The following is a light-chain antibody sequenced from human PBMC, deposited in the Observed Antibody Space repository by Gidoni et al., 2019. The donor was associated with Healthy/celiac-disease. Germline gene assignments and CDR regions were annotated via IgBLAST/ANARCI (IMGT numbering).Light chain of an antibody. CDR2: AAS. CDR1: QSISSY. J-gene: IGKJ1*01. Sequence: DIQMTQSPSSLSASVGDSVTITCRASQSISSYLNWYQQKPGKAPKLLIYAASSLKSGVPSRFSGSGSGTDFTLTISSLQPEDFATYYCQQSYSTPRTFXXXTRVEIK. CDR3: QQSYSTPRT. V-gene: IGKV1-39*01.